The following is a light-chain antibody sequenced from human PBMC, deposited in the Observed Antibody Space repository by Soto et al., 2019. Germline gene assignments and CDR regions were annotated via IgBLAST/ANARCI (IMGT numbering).Light chain of an antibody. Sequence: IQLTQSPSSLSASVGDRVTITCRASQGISSYLGWYQQKPRKAPNLRIYDASTLHSGVPSRFSGGGSGTDFTLTISSLQPEDFATYYCQQVNVYPSTFGGGTKVEIK. CDR1: QGISSY. CDR3: QQVNVYPST. V-gene: IGKV1-9*01. CDR2: DAS. J-gene: IGKJ4*01.